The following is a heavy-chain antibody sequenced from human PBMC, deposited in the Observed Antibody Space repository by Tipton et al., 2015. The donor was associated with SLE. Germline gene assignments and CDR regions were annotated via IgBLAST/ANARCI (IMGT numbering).Heavy chain of an antibody. D-gene: IGHD6-19*01. J-gene: IGHJ4*02. CDR2: INHSGST. CDR1: GFTFSSYA. CDR3: ARSEYSSGWGY. Sequence: LRLSCAASGFTFSSYAMSWVRQAPGKGLEWIGEINHSGSTNYNPSLKSRVTISVDTSKNQFSLKLSSVTAADTAVYYCARSEYSSGWGYWGQGTLVTVSS. V-gene: IGHV4-34*01.